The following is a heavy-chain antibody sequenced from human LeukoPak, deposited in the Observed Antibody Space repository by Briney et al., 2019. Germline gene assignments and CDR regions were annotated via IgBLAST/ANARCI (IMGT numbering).Heavy chain of an antibody. CDR1: GLTFSNAW. D-gene: IGHD4-17*01. V-gene: IGHV3-15*01. CDR3: TTGETGDYGNY. CDR2: IKSKTDGGTT. J-gene: IGHJ4*02. Sequence: GGSLRLSCAASGLTFSNAWLSWVRQAPGKGLEWVGRIKSKTDGGTTDYAAPVKGRFTISRDDSKNTLYLQMNSLKTEDTAVYYCTTGETGDYGNYWGQGTLVTVSS.